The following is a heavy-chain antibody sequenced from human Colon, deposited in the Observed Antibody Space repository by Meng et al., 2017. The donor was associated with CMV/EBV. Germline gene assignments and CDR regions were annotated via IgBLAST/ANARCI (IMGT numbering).Heavy chain of an antibody. CDR2: ISGDSVDT. CDR1: GFTFSNYE. J-gene: IGHJ4*02. V-gene: IGHV3-23*01. Sequence: GGSLRLSCAASGFTFSNYEMSWVRQAPGKGLEWVASISGDSVDTYFGDSVRGRFAISRDVSKNTVFLQMHSLRVEDTALYFCARRHGRYFDYWGQRTVVTVSS. D-gene: IGHD2-8*01. CDR3: ARRHGRYFDY.